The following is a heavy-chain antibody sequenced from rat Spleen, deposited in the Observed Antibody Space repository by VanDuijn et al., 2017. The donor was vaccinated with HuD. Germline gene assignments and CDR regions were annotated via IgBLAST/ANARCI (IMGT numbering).Heavy chain of an antibody. CDR3: TTHSSL. CDR1: GFTFSNYG. V-gene: IGHV5-29*01. Sequence: EVQLVESGGGLVQPGRSLKLSCAASGFTFSNYGMAWVRQAPTKGLEWVATISYDGSSTYYRDSVKGRFTVSRDNAKSTLYLQMDSLRSEDTATYYCTTHSSLWGQGTLVTVSS. J-gene: IGHJ3*01. CDR2: ISYDGSST. D-gene: IGHD1-2*01.